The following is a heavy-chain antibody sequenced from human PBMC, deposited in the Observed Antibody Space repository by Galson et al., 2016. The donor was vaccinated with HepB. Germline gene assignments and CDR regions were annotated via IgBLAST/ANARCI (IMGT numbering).Heavy chain of an antibody. Sequence: SLRLSCAASGFTFNTYNMNWVRQTPAKGLEWVSSISPRSNSIYYATSVKGRFTISRDNAKNSLYLQMTSLGVDDTAVYYCTKGTQRNIALVPAAVGFEWWGQGVLVTVSS. J-gene: IGHJ4*02. V-gene: IGHV3-21*01. CDR2: ISPRSNSI. D-gene: IGHD2-2*01. CDR3: TKGTQRNIALVPAAVGFEW. CDR1: GFTFNTYN.